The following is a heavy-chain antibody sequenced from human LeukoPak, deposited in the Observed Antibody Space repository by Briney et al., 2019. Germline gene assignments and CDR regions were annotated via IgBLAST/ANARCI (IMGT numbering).Heavy chain of an antibody. Sequence: GGSLRLSCSAFGFTLRSCAMHWVRQAPGKGLEYVSTITSNGGSTYYADSVKGRFTISRDNSKNTLYLQMSSLRTEDTAVYYCIKDRSGTYSFDYWGQGTLVTVSS. V-gene: IGHV3-64D*06. D-gene: IGHD1-26*01. CDR1: GFTLRSCA. CDR2: ITSNGGST. J-gene: IGHJ4*02. CDR3: IKDRSGTYSFDY.